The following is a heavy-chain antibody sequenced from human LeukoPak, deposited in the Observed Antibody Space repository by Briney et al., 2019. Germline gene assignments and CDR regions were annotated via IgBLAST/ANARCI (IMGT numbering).Heavy chain of an antibody. V-gene: IGHV3-74*01. J-gene: IGHJ4*02. Sequence: GGSLRLSCSASGFTFSIYTMYWVRHAPGQGLVWVSRIKGDGISTNYADSVKGRFTISRDIAKNTLYLQMNSLRAEDTGVYYCAKDHYWSIDYWGRGTLVTVSS. CDR3: AKDHYWSIDY. CDR2: IKGDGIST. CDR1: GFTFSIYT. D-gene: IGHD3-3*01.